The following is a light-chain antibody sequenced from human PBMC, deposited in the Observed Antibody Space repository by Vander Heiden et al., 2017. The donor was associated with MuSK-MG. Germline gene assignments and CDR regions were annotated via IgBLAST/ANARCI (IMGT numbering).Light chain of an antibody. CDR3: QQYFKSPLS. CDR2: WAS. V-gene: IGKV4-1*01. J-gene: IGKJ3*01. Sequence: DIIMTQSPESLSVSLAERATLTCESSRSVLFTPNNKNYLAWYQQKSGQPPKLLFSWASTREPGVPDRFSGSGSGTDFTLTITSLQAEDVAVYYCQQYFKSPLSFGPGTKVDLK. CDR1: RSVLFTPNNKNY.